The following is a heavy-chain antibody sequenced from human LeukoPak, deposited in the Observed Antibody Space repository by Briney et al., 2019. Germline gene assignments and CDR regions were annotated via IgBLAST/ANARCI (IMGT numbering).Heavy chain of an antibody. V-gene: IGHV4-59*01. D-gene: IGHD5-24*01. CDR2: IYYSGST. CDR1: GGXISSYY. Sequence: SETLSLTCTVSGGXISSYYWGWIRQPPGKGLEWIGYIYYSGSTNYNPSLKSRVTISVDTSKKQFSLKLSSVAAADTAVYYCARVGGATRFDYWGQGTLVTVSS. J-gene: IGHJ4*02. CDR3: ARVGGATRFDY.